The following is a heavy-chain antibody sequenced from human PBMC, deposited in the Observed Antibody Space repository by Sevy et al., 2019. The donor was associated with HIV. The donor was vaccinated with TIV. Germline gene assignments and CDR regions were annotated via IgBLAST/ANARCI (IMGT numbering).Heavy chain of an antibody. J-gene: IGHJ3*02. V-gene: IGHV3-23*01. CDR1: GFTFSSYA. Sequence: LSLTCAASGFTFSSYAMSWVRQAPGKGLEWVSAISGSGGSTYDADSVKGRFTISRDNSKNTLYLQMNSLRAEDTAVYYCAQDLWHIVVVTAIPSAGAIDIWGQGTMVTVSS. CDR3: AQDLWHIVVVTAIPSAGAIDI. CDR2: ISGSGGST. D-gene: IGHD2-21*02.